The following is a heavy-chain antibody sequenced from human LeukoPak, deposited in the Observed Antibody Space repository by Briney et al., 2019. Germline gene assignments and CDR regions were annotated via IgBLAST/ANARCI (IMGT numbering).Heavy chain of an antibody. CDR3: AREYCSSSSCYGGNWFDP. Sequence: SVKVSCKASGGTFSGYAINWVRQAPGQGLEWMGRIMPIFGIINYAQKFQGRVTITTDESTSTAHMELSSLRSEDTAVYYCAREYCSSSSCYGGNWFDPWGQGTLVTVSS. D-gene: IGHD2-2*01. CDR1: GGTFSGYA. V-gene: IGHV1-69*05. CDR2: IMPIFGII. J-gene: IGHJ5*02.